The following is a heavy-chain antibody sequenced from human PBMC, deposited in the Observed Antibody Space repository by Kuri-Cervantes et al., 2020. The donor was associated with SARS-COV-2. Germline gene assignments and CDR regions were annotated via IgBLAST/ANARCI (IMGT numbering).Heavy chain of an antibody. CDR2: ISSNGGST. D-gene: IGHD4-17*01. CDR1: GFTFSSYA. Sequence: GESLKISCAASGFTFSSYAMHWVRQAPGKGLEYVSAISSNGGSTYYANSVKGRFTISRDNSKNTLYLQMNSLRAEDTAVYYCAKDHETTPVTTDDDAFDIWGQGTMVTVSS. J-gene: IGHJ3*02. CDR3: AKDHETTPVTTDDDAFDI. V-gene: IGHV3-64*01.